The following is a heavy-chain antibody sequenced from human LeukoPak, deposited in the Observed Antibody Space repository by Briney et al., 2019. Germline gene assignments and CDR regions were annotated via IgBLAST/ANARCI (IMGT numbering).Heavy chain of an antibody. D-gene: IGHD6-19*01. CDR2: IYTSGST. Sequence: PSETLSLTRTVSGGSISRYNWSWIRQPAGKGLEWIWRIYTSGSTNYNPSLKSRVSLSVDTSKNKFSLKMRSVTAPETGVCYCVKVGQWLVLTDDAFDIWGQGTMVTVSS. J-gene: IGHJ3*02. CDR3: VKVGQWLVLTDDAFDI. V-gene: IGHV4-4*07. CDR1: GGSISRYN.